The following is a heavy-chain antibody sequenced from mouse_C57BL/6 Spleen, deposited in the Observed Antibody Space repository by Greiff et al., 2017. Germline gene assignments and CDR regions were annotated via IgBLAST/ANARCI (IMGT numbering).Heavy chain of an antibody. J-gene: IGHJ1*03. Sequence: QVQLKQSGPELVKPGASVKISCKASGYAFSSSWMNWVKQRPGKGLEWIGRIYPGDGDTNYNGKFKGKATLTADKSSSTAYMQLSSLTSEDSAVYFCARKGADGNFYWYFDVWGTGTTVTVSS. CDR3: ARKGADGNFYWYFDV. CDR2: IYPGDGDT. CDR1: GYAFSSSW. V-gene: IGHV1-80*01. D-gene: IGHD2-1*01.